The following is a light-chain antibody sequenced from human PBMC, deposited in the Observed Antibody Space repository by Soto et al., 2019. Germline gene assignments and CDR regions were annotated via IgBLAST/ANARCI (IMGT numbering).Light chain of an antibody. CDR2: DAS. V-gene: IGKV1-33*01. CDR1: QGISSF. Sequence: IQLTQSPSSLSASVGDRVTITCRASQGISSFLAWYQQKPGKAPKLLIYDASILEAGVPPRFSGSGSGTDFTLTISSLQPEDVATYYCQHCDYLPIFGPGTTVDFK. CDR3: QHCDYLPI. J-gene: IGKJ3*01.